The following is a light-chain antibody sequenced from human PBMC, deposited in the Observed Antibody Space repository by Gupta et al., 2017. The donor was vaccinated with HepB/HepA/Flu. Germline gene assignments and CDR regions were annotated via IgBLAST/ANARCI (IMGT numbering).Light chain of an antibody. CDR3: CSFGGNNAYI. CDR1: SGDIGSFNY. CDR2: DVT. J-gene: IGLJ1*01. Sequence: QSALTQPPSASGSPGQSVTISCTGTSGDIGSFNYVSWYQQPPGKVPKLILYDVTQRPSGVPDRFSGSKSGNTASLTVSGLQPEDEGDYYCCSFGGNNAYIFGTGTKVTVL. V-gene: IGLV2-8*01.